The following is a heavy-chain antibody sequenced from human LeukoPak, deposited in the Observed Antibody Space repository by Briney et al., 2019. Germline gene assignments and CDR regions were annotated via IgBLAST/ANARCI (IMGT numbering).Heavy chain of an antibody. Sequence: PGRSLRLSCTASGFTVGDYAMTWFRQAPGTGPECIAFIRSNTYGGTTQYAASVKGRFTVSRDDSKSVAYLQMSSLKTEDTAVYYCTRDQTAGSMIRFDYWGQGTLVTVSS. CDR2: IRSNTYGGTT. J-gene: IGHJ4*02. CDR1: GFTVGDYA. D-gene: IGHD2-21*02. CDR3: TRDQTAGSMIRFDY. V-gene: IGHV3-49*03.